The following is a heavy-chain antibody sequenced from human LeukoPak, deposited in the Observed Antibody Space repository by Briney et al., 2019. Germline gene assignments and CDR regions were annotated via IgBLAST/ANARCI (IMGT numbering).Heavy chain of an antibody. CDR2: ISGSGGST. CDR3: AAHEFDSYGMDV. Sequence: GGSLRLSCAASGFTFSSYAMSWVRQAPGKGLEWVSAISGSGGSTYYADSVKGRFTISRDNSKNTLYLQMSSLRAEDTAVYYCAAHEFDSYGMDVWGQGTTVTVSS. D-gene: IGHD3-10*01. CDR1: GFTFSSYA. V-gene: IGHV3-23*01. J-gene: IGHJ6*02.